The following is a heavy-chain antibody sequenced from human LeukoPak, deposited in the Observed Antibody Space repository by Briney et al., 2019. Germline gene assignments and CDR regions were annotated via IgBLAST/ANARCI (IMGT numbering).Heavy chain of an antibody. CDR1: GGSISSSNYY. Sequence: SETLSLTCTVSGGSISSSNYYWGWIRQPPGKGLEWIGSIYYTGNSFYNPSLKSRLTISVDTSKNQFSLKLRSVTAADTAVYYCARVGYDSSGYGDFQHWGQGTLVTVSS. CDR3: ARVGYDSSGYGDFQH. D-gene: IGHD3-22*01. CDR2: IYYTGNS. V-gene: IGHV4-39*07. J-gene: IGHJ1*01.